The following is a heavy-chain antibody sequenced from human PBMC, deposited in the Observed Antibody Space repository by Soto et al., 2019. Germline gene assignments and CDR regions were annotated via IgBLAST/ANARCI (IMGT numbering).Heavy chain of an antibody. J-gene: IGHJ4*02. CDR1: GFTVSSNY. CDR3: ARSSSSWHFDY. CDR2: IYSGGST. D-gene: IGHD6-13*01. Sequence: EVPLVESGGGLIQPGGSLRLSCAASGFTVSSNYMSWVRQAPGKGLEWVSVIYSGGSTYYADSVKGRFTISRDNSKNTLYLQMNSLRAEDTAVYYCARSSSSWHFDYWGQGTLVTVSS. V-gene: IGHV3-53*01.